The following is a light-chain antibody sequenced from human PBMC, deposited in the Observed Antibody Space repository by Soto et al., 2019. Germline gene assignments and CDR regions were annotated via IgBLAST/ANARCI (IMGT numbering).Light chain of an antibody. V-gene: IGKV1-33*01. Sequence: DLQMTQSPSSLSASVGDRVTITCQASQDITNFLNWYQQKPGKAPKLLIYVPSNLETGVPSRFSGSGSGTDFSFTISSLQPEDIAAYYCQQYDVLPWTFGQGTTVEVK. CDR3: QQYDVLPWT. J-gene: IGKJ1*01. CDR2: VPS. CDR1: QDITNF.